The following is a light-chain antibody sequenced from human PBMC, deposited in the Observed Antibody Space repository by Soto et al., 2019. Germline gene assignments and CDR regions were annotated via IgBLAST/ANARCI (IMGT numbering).Light chain of an antibody. Sequence: DIVMTQSPDSLAVSLGERATINCKSSQSVLYSSNNKNYLAWYQQKSGQPPKLLIYWASTRESGVPDRFSGSGSGTDFTLTISSLQAADVAVYYCQQYYSSPWTFGQGTKVVIK. CDR3: QQYYSSPWT. J-gene: IGKJ1*01. CDR1: QSVLYSSNNKNY. CDR2: WAS. V-gene: IGKV4-1*01.